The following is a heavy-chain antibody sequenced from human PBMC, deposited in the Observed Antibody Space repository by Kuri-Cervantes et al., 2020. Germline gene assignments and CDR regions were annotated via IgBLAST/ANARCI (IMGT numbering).Heavy chain of an antibody. CDR2: ISSSSSTI. Sequence: GGSLRLSCAASGFTFSSYSMNWVRQAPGKGLEWVSYISSSSSTIYYADSVKGRFTISRDNAKNSLYLQMNSLRAEDTAVYYCAKDHLSNAFDIWGQGTMVTVSS. J-gene: IGHJ3*02. CDR1: GFTFSSYS. D-gene: IGHD2/OR15-2a*01. CDR3: AKDHLSNAFDI. V-gene: IGHV3-48*01.